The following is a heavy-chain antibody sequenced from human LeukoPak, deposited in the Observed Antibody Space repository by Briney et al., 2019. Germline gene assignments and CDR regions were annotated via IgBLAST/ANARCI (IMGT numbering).Heavy chain of an antibody. J-gene: IGHJ4*02. CDR1: GGSISGYY. CDR3: ARDGRAGSLFAY. D-gene: IGHD6-19*01. CDR2: ISYSGST. V-gene: IGHV4-59*01. Sequence: PSQTLSLTCTVSGGSISGYYWSWIRQPPGKGLEWVGYISYSGSTYYNPSLKSRVTISVDTSKNQFSLKLSSVTAADTAIYYCARDGRAGSLFAYWGQGTLVTVSS.